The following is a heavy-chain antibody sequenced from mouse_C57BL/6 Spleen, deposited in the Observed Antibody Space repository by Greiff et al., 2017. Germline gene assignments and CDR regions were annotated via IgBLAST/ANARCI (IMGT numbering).Heavy chain of an antibody. V-gene: IGHV1-82*01. Sequence: QVQLQQSGPELVKPGASVKISCKASGYAFSSSWMNWVKQRPGKGLEWIGRIYPGDGDTNYNGKFKGKATLTADKSSSTAYMQLSSLTSEDSAVYFCARGDTTVVDYFDYWGQGTTLTVSS. D-gene: IGHD1-1*01. CDR1: GYAFSSSW. CDR2: IYPGDGDT. J-gene: IGHJ2*01. CDR3: ARGDTTVVDYFDY.